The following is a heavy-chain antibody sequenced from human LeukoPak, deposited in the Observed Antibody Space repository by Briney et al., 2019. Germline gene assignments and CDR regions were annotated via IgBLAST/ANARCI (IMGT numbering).Heavy chain of an antibody. Sequence: GGSLRLSCAASGFTFSSSAMSWVRQAPGKGLEWASSISGSGSGGSTYYADSVKGRFTISRDNSKNTLYLQMNSLRAEDTAVYYCAKSGYNRFDYWGQGTLVTVSS. CDR3: AKSGYNRFDY. CDR2: ISGSGSGGST. D-gene: IGHD5-24*01. V-gene: IGHV3-23*01. CDR1: GFTFSSSA. J-gene: IGHJ4*02.